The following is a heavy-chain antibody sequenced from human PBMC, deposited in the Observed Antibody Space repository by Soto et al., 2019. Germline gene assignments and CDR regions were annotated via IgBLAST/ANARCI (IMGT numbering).Heavy chain of an antibody. CDR3: ATGRISRGLDV. V-gene: IGHV4-4*08. CDR2: IYVRGTT. J-gene: IGHJ6*02. CDR1: GGTISSYD. Sequence: AWETLSLTCSVSGGTISSYDWSWIRQPPGKGLEWVGYIYVRGTTTYNASPKSGGIIFFSTTENHILLRLTSMLAADTAVYYCATGRISRGLDVWGQGTTVTVSS.